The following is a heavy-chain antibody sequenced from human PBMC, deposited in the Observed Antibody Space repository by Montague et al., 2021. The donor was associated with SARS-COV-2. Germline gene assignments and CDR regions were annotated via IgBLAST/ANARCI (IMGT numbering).Heavy chain of an antibody. CDR3: ARMPYDILTGSGYYGMDV. CDR1: GFSLSTSGVG. J-gene: IGHJ6*02. D-gene: IGHD3-9*01. V-gene: IGHV2-5*02. Sequence: PALVKPTQTLTLTCTFSGFSLSTSGVGVGWIRQPPGKALEWLALIYWDDDKRYSPSLKSRLTITKYTSKNQVVLTMTNMDPVDTATYYCARMPYDILTGSGYYGMDVWGQGTTVTVSS. CDR2: IYWDDDK.